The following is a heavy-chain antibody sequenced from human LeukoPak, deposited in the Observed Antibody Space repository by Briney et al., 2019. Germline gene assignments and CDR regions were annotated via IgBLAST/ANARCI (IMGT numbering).Heavy chain of an antibody. CDR1: GYTFTGYY. CDR3: ASAYSGYDPEGSDY. V-gene: IGHV1-2*02. J-gene: IGHJ4*02. D-gene: IGHD5-12*01. Sequence: ASVTVSCKASGYTFTGYYMHWVRQAPGQRLEWMGWINPNSGGTNYAQKFQGRVTMTRDTAISTAYMELSRLRSDDTAVYYCASAYSGYDPEGSDYWGQGTLVTVSS. CDR2: INPNSGGT.